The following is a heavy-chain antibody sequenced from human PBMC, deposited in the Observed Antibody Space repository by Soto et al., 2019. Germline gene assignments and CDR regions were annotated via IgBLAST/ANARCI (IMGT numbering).Heavy chain of an antibody. D-gene: IGHD3-16*01. CDR2: IYHSGSI. V-gene: IGHV4-30-4*01. Sequence: QVRLQESGPGLVKSSQTLSLTCPVSGGSINSADYYWSWIRQPPGKGLEWIGYIYHSGSIYYNPSLRSRLTISVDTSKNQFALKLSSVTAADTAVYYCAALAPRKLTFPFYGVDVWGQGTTVTVSS. J-gene: IGHJ6*02. CDR3: AALAPRKLTFPFYGVDV. CDR1: GGSINSADYY.